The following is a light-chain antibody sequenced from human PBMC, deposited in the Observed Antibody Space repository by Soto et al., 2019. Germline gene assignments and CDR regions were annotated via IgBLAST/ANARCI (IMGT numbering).Light chain of an antibody. CDR2: TSS. Sequence: DIQMTQSPSSLSASVGDRVTITCRASQSISNYLNWYQQKQGKAPNLLIYTSSSLQSRVPSRFSGSGSGTEFTLTISSLQPEDFATYYCQQSYNTPITFGQGTRLEIK. CDR3: QQSYNTPIT. CDR1: QSISNY. J-gene: IGKJ5*01. V-gene: IGKV1-39*01.